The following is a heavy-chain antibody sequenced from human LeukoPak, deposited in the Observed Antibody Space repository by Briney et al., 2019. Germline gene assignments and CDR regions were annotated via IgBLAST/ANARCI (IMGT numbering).Heavy chain of an antibody. V-gene: IGHV3-23*01. J-gene: IGHJ4*02. CDR2: ISGSGGST. D-gene: IGHD6-13*01. Sequence: PGGSLRLSCAASGFTFSSYAMSWVRQAPGKGLEWVSAISGSGGSTYYADSVKGRFTISRDNSKNTLYLRMNSLRAEDTAVYYCARAYSSSWYPPLGYWGQGTLVTVSS. CDR1: GFTFSSYA. CDR3: ARAYSSSWYPPLGY.